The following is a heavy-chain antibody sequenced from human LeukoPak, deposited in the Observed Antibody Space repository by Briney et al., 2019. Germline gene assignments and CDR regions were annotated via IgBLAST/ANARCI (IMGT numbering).Heavy chain of an antibody. J-gene: IGHJ4*02. D-gene: IGHD6-25*01. CDR3: ARERHLDY. CDR2: IKQDGSDK. Sequence: GGSLRLSCAASGFTFSNYWMTWVRQAPGKGLEWVANIKQDGSDKYYVDSVKGRFTISRDNAKNSLYLQMNSLSAEDTAVYYRARERHLDYWGQGPLVTVSS. V-gene: IGHV3-7*01. CDR1: GFTFSNYW.